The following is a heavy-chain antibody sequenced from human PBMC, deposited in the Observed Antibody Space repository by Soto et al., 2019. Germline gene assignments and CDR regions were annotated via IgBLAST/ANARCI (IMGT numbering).Heavy chain of an antibody. V-gene: IGHV3-11*01. CDR2: IGHTGTTI. J-gene: IGHJ4*03. CDR1: GCTFSGYY. D-gene: IGHD1-1*01. CDR3: ARDDRTGTAVLHY. Sequence: QVQLVESGGGLVKPGGSLRLSCAASGCTFSGYYMSWIRQAPGKGLEWVSYIGHTGTTIYYADSVKGRFTTSRDNAKNSLSLQMNSLRAEDTAVYYCARDDRTGTAVLHYWDQGTLVTVSS.